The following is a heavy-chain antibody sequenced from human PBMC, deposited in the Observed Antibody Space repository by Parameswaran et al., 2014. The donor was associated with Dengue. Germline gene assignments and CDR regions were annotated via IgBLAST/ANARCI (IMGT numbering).Heavy chain of an antibody. CDR2: ISYDGSNK. Sequence: WIRQPPGKGLEWVAVISYDGSNKYYADSVKGRFTISRDNSKNTLYLQMNSLRAEDTAVYYCARKGYYLISYYFDYWGQGTLVTVSS. J-gene: IGHJ4*02. D-gene: IGHD3-10*01. V-gene: IGHV3-30-3*01. CDR3: ARKGYYLISYYFDY.